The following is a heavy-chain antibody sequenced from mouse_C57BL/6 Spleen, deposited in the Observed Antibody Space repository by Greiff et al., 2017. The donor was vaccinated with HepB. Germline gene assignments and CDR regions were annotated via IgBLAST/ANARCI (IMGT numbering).Heavy chain of an antibody. CDR3: ARLNWGRPD. J-gene: IGHJ3*01. V-gene: IGHV1-26*01. CDR2: INPNNGGT. Sequence: EVQLQQSGPELVKPGASVQISCKASGYTFTDYYMNWVKQSHGKSLEWIGDINPNNGGTSYNQKFKGKATLTVDKSSSTAYMELRSLTAEDSAVFYGARLNWGRPDWGQGTLVTVSA. CDR1: GYTFTDYY. D-gene: IGHD4-1*01.